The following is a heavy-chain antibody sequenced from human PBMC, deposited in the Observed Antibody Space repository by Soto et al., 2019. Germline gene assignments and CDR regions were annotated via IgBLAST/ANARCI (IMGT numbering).Heavy chain of an antibody. D-gene: IGHD2-15*01. J-gene: IGHJ4*02. CDR3: ARILGYCSGGSCDY. V-gene: IGHV1-18*01. CDR1: GYAFTSYG. Sequence: ASVKVSCKASGYAFTSYGISWVRQAPGQGLEWMGWISAYNGNTKYSQKFQGRVTITRDTSASTAYMELSSLRSEDTAVYYCARILGYCSGGSCDYWGQGTLVTVSS. CDR2: ISAYNGNT.